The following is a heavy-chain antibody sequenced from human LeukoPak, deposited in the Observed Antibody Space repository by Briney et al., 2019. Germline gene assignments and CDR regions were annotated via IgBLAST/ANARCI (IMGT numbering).Heavy chain of an antibody. D-gene: IGHD3-16*02. CDR3: ATYPVWLSYRAFDY. V-gene: IGHV4-38-2*02. CDR2: MYHSGST. CDR1: SYSISTDYY. Sequence: SETLSLTCTVASYSISTDYYWGWIRPPPGKGREGIGTMYHSGSTYYNPSLKSRVTISVDTSKNPFSLKPLSVPAAHTAVYYCATYPVWLSYRAFDYWGQGTLVTVSS. J-gene: IGHJ4*02.